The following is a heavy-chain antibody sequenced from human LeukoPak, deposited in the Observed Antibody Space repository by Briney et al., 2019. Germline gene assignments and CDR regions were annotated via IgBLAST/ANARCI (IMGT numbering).Heavy chain of an antibody. D-gene: IGHD1-26*01. Sequence: PGGSLRLSCAASGFTFDDYGMSWVRQAPGKGLEWVSGINWNGGSTGYADSVKGRFTISRDNAKISLYLQMKSLRAEDTALYYCARNGPENSGTYSHFDYWGQGTLVTVSS. J-gene: IGHJ4*02. CDR2: INWNGGST. CDR1: GFTFDDYG. V-gene: IGHV3-20*04. CDR3: ARNGPENSGTYSHFDY.